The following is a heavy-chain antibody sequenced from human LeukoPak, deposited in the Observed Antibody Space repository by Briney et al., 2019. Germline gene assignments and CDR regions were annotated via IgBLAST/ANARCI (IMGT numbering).Heavy chain of an antibody. Sequence: PGGSLRLSCAASGFTFSSYAMHWVRQAPGKGLEWVAVISYDGSNKYYADSVKGRFTISRDNSKNTLYLQMNSLRAEDTAVYYCARSERPNGVCLIDYWGQGTLVTVSS. V-gene: IGHV3-30-3*01. CDR2: ISYDGSNK. D-gene: IGHD2-8*01. CDR3: ARSERPNGVCLIDY. J-gene: IGHJ4*02. CDR1: GFTFSSYA.